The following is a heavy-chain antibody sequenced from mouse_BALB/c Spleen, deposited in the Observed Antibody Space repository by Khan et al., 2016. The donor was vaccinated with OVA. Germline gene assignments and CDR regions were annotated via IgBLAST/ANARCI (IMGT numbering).Heavy chain of an antibody. CDR2: IWSDGST. D-gene: IGHD2-12*01. Sequence: QVRLQQSGPGLVAPSQSLSITCTISGFSLTNYGVHWVRQPPGKGLEWLVVIWSDGSTTYNSALKSRLSTIKDNSKSHVFLKINSLQTDDTAMYVSARQPYYNYNIMDYWGQGTSVTVSA. CDR3: ARQPYYNYNIMDY. J-gene: IGHJ4*01. V-gene: IGHV2-6-1*01. CDR1: GFSLTNYG.